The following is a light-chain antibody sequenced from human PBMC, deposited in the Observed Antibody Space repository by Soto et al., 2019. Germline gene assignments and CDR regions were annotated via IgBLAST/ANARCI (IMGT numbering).Light chain of an antibody. CDR2: DNV. CDR1: GSNLGRSY. CDR3: GSWDNILRAYV. Sequence: QSVLTQPPSVSATPGQKVTISCSGSGSNLGRSYVSWYQQLPGTAPKLLIYDNVYRFSGIPDRFSASKSGTSATLGITGLQTGDEGDYYCGSWDNILRAYVFGTGTKLTVL. J-gene: IGLJ1*01. V-gene: IGLV1-51*01.